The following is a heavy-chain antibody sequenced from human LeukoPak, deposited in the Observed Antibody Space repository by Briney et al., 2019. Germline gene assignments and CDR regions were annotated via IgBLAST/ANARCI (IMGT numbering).Heavy chain of an antibody. V-gene: IGHV3-21*01. CDR3: ASCIYGSGDYSYYMDV. CDR2: ISSSGSYI. Sequence: GGSLRLSCAASRFTFSSYSMNWVRQAPGKGLEWVSSISSSGSYIYYADSVKGRFTISRDNAKNSLYLQMNSLRAEDTAVYYCASCIYGSGDYSYYMDVWGKGTTVTISS. CDR1: RFTFSSYS. J-gene: IGHJ6*03. D-gene: IGHD3-10*01.